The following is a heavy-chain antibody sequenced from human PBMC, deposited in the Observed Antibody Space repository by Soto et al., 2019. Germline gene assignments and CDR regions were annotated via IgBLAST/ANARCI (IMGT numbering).Heavy chain of an antibody. CDR3: ARDQGSSGSYYGYYYYGMDV. CDR2: IIPIFGTA. Sequence: QVQLVQSGAEVQKPGSSVKVSCKASGGTFSSYAISWVRQAPGQGLEWMGGIIPIFGTANYAQKFQGRVTITADESTSTAYMELSSLRSEDTAVYYCARDQGSSGSYYGYYYYGMDVWGQGTTVTVSS. V-gene: IGHV1-69*01. J-gene: IGHJ6*02. D-gene: IGHD1-26*01. CDR1: GGTFSSYA.